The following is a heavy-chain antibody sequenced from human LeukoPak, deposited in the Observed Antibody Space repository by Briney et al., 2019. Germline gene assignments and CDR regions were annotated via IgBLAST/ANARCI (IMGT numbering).Heavy chain of an antibody. CDR1: GYPFHHYY. Sequence: ASVKVSCKASGYPFHHYYIHCLGQAPGQGLEWMGLINPSGSSTSYAQKFQGRVTMTRDTSTSTVYMELSGLRPEDTAVYYCAGGTTNTKGAFDMWGQGTMVTVSS. D-gene: IGHD2-8*01. J-gene: IGHJ3*02. CDR3: AGGTTNTKGAFDM. V-gene: IGHV1-46*02. CDR2: INPSGSST.